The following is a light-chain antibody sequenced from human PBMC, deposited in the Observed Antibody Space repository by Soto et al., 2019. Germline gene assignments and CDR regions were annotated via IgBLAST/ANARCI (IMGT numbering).Light chain of an antibody. Sequence: VLTQPPSASGTPGQRVTISCSGSSSNIGSNTVNWYQQLPGTAPKLLIYSNNQRPSGVPDRFSGSTSGTSASLAISGLQSEDEADYYCAAWDDSLNGAVFGGGTQLTVL. CDR3: AAWDDSLNGAV. V-gene: IGLV1-44*01. J-gene: IGLJ7*01. CDR2: SNN. CDR1: SSNIGSNT.